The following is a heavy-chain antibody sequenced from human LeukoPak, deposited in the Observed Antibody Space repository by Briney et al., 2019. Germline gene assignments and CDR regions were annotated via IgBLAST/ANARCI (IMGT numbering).Heavy chain of an antibody. J-gene: IGHJ6*02. CDR3: ARASTYYDILTGYRYYYYGMDV. Sequence: SETLSLTCTVSGGSISNYYWSWIRQPPGKGLEWIGYIYYSGSTNYNPSLKSRVTISLDTSKTQFSLRLSSVAAADTAVYYCARASTYYDILTGYRYYYYGMDVWGQGTTVTVSS. D-gene: IGHD3-9*01. CDR2: IYYSGST. CDR1: GGSISNYY. V-gene: IGHV4-59*01.